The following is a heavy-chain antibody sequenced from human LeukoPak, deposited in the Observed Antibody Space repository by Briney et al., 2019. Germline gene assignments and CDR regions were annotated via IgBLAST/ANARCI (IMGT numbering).Heavy chain of an antibody. D-gene: IGHD2-2*01. CDR2: LNSDGSST. CDR3: ARSCQRPYYYYYGMDV. Sequence: PGGSLRLSCAASGFTFSSYWMHWVRQATAKGLAWVSRLNSDGSSTSYADSVKGRFTISRDNAKNTLYLQMNSLRAEDTAVYYCARSCQRPYYYYYGMDVWGQGTTVTVSS. V-gene: IGHV3-74*01. CDR1: GFTFSSYW. J-gene: IGHJ6*02.